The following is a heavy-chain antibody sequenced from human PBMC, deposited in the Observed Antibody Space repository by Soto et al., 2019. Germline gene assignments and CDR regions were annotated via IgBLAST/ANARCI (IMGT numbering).Heavy chain of an antibody. V-gene: IGHV4-4*02. D-gene: IGHD3-16*01. CDR1: VGSISTSNW. CDR3: ARGIRTWGEYVHNSFDP. Sequence: QVQLQESGPGLVKPSETLSLTCAVSVGSISTSNWWSWVRQPPEKGLDWIGEIYHTGTTNYNPSFKSRVTISVDTSKNHLSLKLSSVTAADTAVYYCARGIRTWGEYVHNSFDPWGQGTLVTVSS. J-gene: IGHJ5*02. CDR2: IYHTGTT.